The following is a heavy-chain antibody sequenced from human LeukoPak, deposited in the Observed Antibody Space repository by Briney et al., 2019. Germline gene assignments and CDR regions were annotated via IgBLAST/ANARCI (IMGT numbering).Heavy chain of an antibody. Sequence: SETLSLTCTVSGGSISSYYWSWIRQPPGKGLEWIGYIYTSGSTNYNPSLKSRVTISVDTSKNQFSLKLSSVTAADTAVYYCARPVHGSSGWMGYYYMDVWGKGTTVTVSS. CDR1: GGSISSYY. V-gene: IGHV4-4*09. J-gene: IGHJ6*03. D-gene: IGHD3-22*01. CDR2: IYTSGST. CDR3: ARPVHGSSGWMGYYYMDV.